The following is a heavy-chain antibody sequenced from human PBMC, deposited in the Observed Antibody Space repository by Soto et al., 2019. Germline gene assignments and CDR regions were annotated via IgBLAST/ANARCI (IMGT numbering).Heavy chain of an antibody. J-gene: IGHJ5*02. CDR2: IYYSGIT. V-gene: IGHV4-39*01. D-gene: IGHD3-10*01. CDR1: GGSITSSGSY. CDR3: ARRLTTYYHGSGGFDP. Sequence: PSETLSLTCTVSGGSITSSGSYWDWIRQPPGKGLDWIGSIYYSGITYYNPSLKSRVTISVDTSTNQFSLKLTSVTAADTAVYFCARRLTTYYHGSGGFDPWGQGTLVTVSS.